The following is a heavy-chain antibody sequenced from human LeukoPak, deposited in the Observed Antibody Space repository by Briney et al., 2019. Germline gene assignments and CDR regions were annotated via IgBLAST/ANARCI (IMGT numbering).Heavy chain of an antibody. CDR3: ASSYSGSYFDY. CDR2: ISSSDSTI. J-gene: IGHJ4*02. Sequence: GGSLRLSCAASGFTFSDYYMSWIRQAPGKGLEWVSYISSSDSTIYYADSVKGRFTISRDNAKNSLYLQMNNLRAEDTAVYYCASSYSGSYFDYWGQGTLVTVSS. V-gene: IGHV3-11*01. D-gene: IGHD1-26*01. CDR1: GFTFSDYY.